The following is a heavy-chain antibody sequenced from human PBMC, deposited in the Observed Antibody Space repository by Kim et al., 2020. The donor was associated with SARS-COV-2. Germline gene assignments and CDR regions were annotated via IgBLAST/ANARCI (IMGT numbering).Heavy chain of an antibody. CDR1: GYTLTELS. V-gene: IGHV1-24*01. J-gene: IGHJ6*01. D-gene: IGHD6-13*01. Sequence: ASVKVSCKVSGYTLTELSMHWVRQAPGKGLEWMGGFDPEDGETIYAQKFQGRVTMTEDTSTDTAYMELSSLRSEDTAVYYCATSKPGYSSSWSSLYYSYFGMDVWGQGTTVTVSP. CDR2: FDPEDGET. CDR3: ATSKPGYSSSWSSLYYSYFGMDV.